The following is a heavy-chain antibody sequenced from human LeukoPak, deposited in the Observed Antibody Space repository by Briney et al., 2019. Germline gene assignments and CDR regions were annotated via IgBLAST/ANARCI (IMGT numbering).Heavy chain of an antibody. CDR1: GYTLTELS. CDR3: ATGPVMVQGVIISPRDYYYYMDV. J-gene: IGHJ6*03. Sequence: ASVKVSCKASGYTLTELSMHWVRRAPGKGLEWMGGFDPEDGETIYAQKFQGRVTMTEDTSTDTAYMELSSLRSEDTAVYYCATGPVMVQGVIISPRDYYYYMDVWGKGTTVTVSS. D-gene: IGHD3-10*01. V-gene: IGHV1-24*01. CDR2: FDPEDGET.